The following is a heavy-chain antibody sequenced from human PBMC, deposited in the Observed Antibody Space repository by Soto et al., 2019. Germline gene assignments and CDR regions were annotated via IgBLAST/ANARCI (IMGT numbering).Heavy chain of an antibody. D-gene: IGHD4-17*01. Sequence: EVQLLESGGGLVHPGGSLRLSCVVSGFTFSHYAMTWVRQAPGKGLEWVSTIGGSGDTTHYTDSVKGRFTISRDNSKNTLYLQMSSLRGEDTGIYYCANIPGLTTGGDWGQGTLVTVSS. CDR1: GFTFSHYA. J-gene: IGHJ4*02. CDR2: IGGSGDTT. V-gene: IGHV3-23*01. CDR3: ANIPGLTTGGD.